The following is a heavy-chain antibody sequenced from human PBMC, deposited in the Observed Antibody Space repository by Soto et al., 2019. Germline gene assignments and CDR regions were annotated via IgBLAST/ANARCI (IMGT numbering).Heavy chain of an antibody. CDR3: ASSLMYYYDSSGYYYYGMDV. Sequence: GASVKVSCKASGYTFTTYFMHCVRQAPGQGLEWMGIINPSGGSTSYAQKFQGRVTMTRDTSTSTVYMELSSLRSEDTAVYYCASSLMYYYDSSGYYYYGMDVWGQGTTVTVS. CDR1: GYTFTTYF. J-gene: IGHJ6*02. D-gene: IGHD3-22*01. V-gene: IGHV1-46*01. CDR2: INPSGGST.